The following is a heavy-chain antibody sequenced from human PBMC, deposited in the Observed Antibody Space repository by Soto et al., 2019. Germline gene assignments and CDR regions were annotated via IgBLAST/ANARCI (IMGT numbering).Heavy chain of an antibody. CDR1: GFTFSSYA. CDR2: ISGSGGST. V-gene: IGHV3-23*01. J-gene: IGHJ4*02. D-gene: IGHD1-26*01. CDR3: ARRGSGSYYDC. Sequence: EVQLLESGGGLVQPGGSLRLSCAASGFTFSSYAMRWVRQAPGKGLEWVSAISGSGGSTYYADSVKGRFTVSRDTSKNTLYLQMNSLRAEDTAVYYCARRGSGSYYDCWGQGTLVTVSS.